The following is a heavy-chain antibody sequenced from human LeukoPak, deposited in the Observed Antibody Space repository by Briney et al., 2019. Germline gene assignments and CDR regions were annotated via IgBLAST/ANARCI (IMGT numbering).Heavy chain of an antibody. V-gene: IGHV1-69*13. CDR1: GGTFSSYA. J-gene: IGHJ4*02. CDR2: IIPIFGTA. D-gene: IGHD2-8*01. CDR3: ASGAPKYCTNGVCYSDYFDY. Sequence: SVKVSCKASGGTFSSYAISWVRQAPGQGLGWMGGIIPIFGTANYAQKFQGRVTITADESTSTAYMELSSLRSEDTAVYYCASGAPKYCTNGVCYSDYFDYWGQGTLVTVSS.